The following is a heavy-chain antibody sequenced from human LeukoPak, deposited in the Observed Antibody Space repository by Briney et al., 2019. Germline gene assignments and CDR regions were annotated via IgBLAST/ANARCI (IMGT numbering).Heavy chain of an antibody. CDR1: GYTFTGYY. Sequence: ASVKVSCKASGYTFTGYYMHWVRQAPGQGLEWMGWINPNSGGTNYAQKFQGRVTMTRDTSLSTACMELSRLRSDDTDVYYCARVASGSYWGGYYFDYWGQGTLVTVSS. V-gene: IGHV1-2*02. CDR2: INPNSGGT. CDR3: ARVASGSYWGGYYFDY. D-gene: IGHD1-26*01. J-gene: IGHJ4*02.